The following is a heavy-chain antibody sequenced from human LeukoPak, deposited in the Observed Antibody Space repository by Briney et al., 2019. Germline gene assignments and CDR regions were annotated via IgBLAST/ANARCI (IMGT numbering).Heavy chain of an antibody. J-gene: IGHJ4*02. V-gene: IGHV3-30*02. Sequence: GGSLRLSCAASGFTFNGYGMHWVRQAPGKGLEWVAFTRYDGNNKNYADSVKGRFTISRDNSKNTLYLQMNSLRAEDTAVYYCAKSGTTVFFLDYWGQLTLVAVAS. D-gene: IGHD1-7*01. CDR3: AKSGTTVFFLDY. CDR2: TRYDGNNK. CDR1: GFTFNGYG.